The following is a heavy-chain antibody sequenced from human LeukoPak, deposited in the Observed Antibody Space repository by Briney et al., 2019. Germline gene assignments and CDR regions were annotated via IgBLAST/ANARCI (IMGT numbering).Heavy chain of an antibody. Sequence: PGGSLRLSCAASGFTFSSYAMSWVRQAPGKGLEWVSAVSGSGGSTYYADSVKGRFTISRDNSKNTLYLQMNSLRAEDTAVYYCAKDVGIAAARGYFDYWGQGTLVTVSS. CDR3: AKDVGIAAARGYFDY. CDR1: GFTFSSYA. V-gene: IGHV3-23*01. CDR2: VSGSGGST. D-gene: IGHD6-13*01. J-gene: IGHJ4*02.